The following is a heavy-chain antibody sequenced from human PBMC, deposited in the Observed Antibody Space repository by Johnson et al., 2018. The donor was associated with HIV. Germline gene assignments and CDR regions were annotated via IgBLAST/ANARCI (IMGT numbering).Heavy chain of an antibody. V-gene: IGHV3-74*02. CDR1: GFDFSSSW. D-gene: IGHD3-22*01. CDR3: TRGLDYYDSTGFRSASFDI. Sequence: VHLVESGGGLVQPGGSLRLSCAASGFDFSSSWMHWVRQAPGKGLVWVSRIRNDGSVTTYADSVKGRFFISSDNSKNALYLQMNSLRAEDTAVYYCTRGLDYYDSTGFRSASFDIWGQGTMVTVSS. J-gene: IGHJ3*02. CDR2: IRNDGSVT.